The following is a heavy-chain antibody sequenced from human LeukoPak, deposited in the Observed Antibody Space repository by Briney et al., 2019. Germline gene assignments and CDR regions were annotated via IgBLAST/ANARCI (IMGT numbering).Heavy chain of an antibody. CDR3: ARQPANTAAFDI. Sequence: SETLSLTCTVSGGSIKAYYWSWIRQPPGKGLEWIAYVRDNGENNYNPSLKSRVAISVDTANNQISLRLNFVTAVDTAIYYCARQPANTAAFDIWGLGTMVTVSS. D-gene: IGHD5-18*01. CDR2: VRDNGEN. J-gene: IGHJ3*02. CDR1: GGSIKAYY. V-gene: IGHV4-59*08.